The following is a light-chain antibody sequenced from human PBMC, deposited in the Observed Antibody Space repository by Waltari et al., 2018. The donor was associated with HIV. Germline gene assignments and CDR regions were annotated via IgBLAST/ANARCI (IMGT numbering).Light chain of an antibody. Sequence: SYMLTQSPSVSVAPGKTAAITCGGNDSGSKRVHWYQHKSGQAPVLIIYDDDDRPSGIPELFSGSNSANTATLTITRVEDGDEADYFCQVWDFRSDEVIFGGGTKMTVL. V-gene: IGLV3-21*04. CDR3: QVWDFRSDEVI. J-gene: IGLJ2*01. CDR2: DDD. CDR1: DSGSKR.